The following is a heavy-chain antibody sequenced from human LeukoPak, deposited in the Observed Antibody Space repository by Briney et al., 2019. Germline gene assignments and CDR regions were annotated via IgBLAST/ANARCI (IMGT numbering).Heavy chain of an antibody. CDR3: ARDRSVKWEYY. Sequence: GASVKVSCKASGYTFTGYYMHWVRQAPGQGLEWMGWINPKSGGTKYAQSFQGRVTMTRDTSISTAYMELSGLRSDDTAAYYCARDRSVKWEYYWGQGTLVTVSS. D-gene: IGHD1-26*01. V-gene: IGHV1-2*02. J-gene: IGHJ4*02. CDR2: INPKSGGT. CDR1: GYTFTGYY.